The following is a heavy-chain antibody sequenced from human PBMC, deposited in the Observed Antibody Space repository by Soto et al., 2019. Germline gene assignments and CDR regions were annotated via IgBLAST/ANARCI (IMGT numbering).Heavy chain of an antibody. CDR1: GYTFTSYD. CDR3: ACYCSGGSCYNY. CDR2: MNPNSGNT. Sequence: GASVKVSCKASGYTFTSYDINWLRQAPGQGLEWMGWMNPNSGNTGCAQKSQGRVTMTRDTSTSTAYMELSSLRSEDMAVYYCACYCSGGSCYNYWGQGTLVTVSS. D-gene: IGHD2-15*01. J-gene: IGHJ4*02. V-gene: IGHV1-8*01.